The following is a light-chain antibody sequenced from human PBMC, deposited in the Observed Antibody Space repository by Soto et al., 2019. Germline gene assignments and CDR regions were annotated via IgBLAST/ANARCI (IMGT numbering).Light chain of an antibody. V-gene: IGKV3D-15*01. Sequence: EVMMTQFPDTVSVTPGETVTLSCGASQSVRTNLAWYQQRPGQAPRLLIHYSSTRASDIPARFSGSGSGTNFTLAISSLQSEDFAVYYCQQYAHWPETFGQGTKVEIK. CDR3: QQYAHWPET. CDR1: QSVRTN. CDR2: YSS. J-gene: IGKJ1*01.